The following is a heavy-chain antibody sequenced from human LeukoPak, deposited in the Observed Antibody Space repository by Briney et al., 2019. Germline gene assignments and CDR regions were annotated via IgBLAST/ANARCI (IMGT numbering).Heavy chain of an antibody. J-gene: IGHJ4*02. CDR2: IYYSGST. CDR1: GGSISSSSYY. CDR3: ARLPVVEGGYYTGYFDY. V-gene: IGHV4-39*01. Sequence: PSETLSLTCTVSGGSISSSSYYWGWIRQPPGKGLEWIGSIYYSGSTYYNPSLKSRVTISVDTSKNQFSLKLSSVTAADTAVYYCARLPVVEGGYYTGYFDYWGQGTLVTVSS. D-gene: IGHD3-3*01.